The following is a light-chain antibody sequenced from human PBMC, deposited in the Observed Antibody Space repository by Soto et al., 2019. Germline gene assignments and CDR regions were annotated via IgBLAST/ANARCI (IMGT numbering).Light chain of an antibody. CDR2: DAF. CDR1: QSISSW. CDR3: QQYNSYSQS. J-gene: IGKJ4*01. Sequence: DIQMTQSPSTLFASVGDRVTITCRAIQSISSWLSGYQQKPGKAPKLLIYDAFSLESGVPSRFSGSGSGTEFTLTISSLQPDDFATYYCQQYNSYSQSFGGGTKVEIK. V-gene: IGKV1-5*01.